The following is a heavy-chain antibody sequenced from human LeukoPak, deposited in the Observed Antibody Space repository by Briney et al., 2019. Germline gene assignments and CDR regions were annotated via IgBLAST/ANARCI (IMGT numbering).Heavy chain of an antibody. CDR3: ARDLAWGAFDY. J-gene: IGHJ4*02. Sequence: GGSLRLSCATSGFIFSSYSMNWVRQAPGKGLEWVSYISSSSSTLYYADSVKGRFTISRDDSRNTLSLQMNSLRVEDTAVYYCARDLAWGAFDYWGQGILVAVSS. V-gene: IGHV3-48*01. D-gene: IGHD7-27*01. CDR2: ISSSSSTL. CDR1: GFIFSSYS.